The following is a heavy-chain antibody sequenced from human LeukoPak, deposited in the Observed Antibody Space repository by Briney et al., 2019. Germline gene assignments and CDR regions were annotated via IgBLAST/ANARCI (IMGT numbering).Heavy chain of an antibody. CDR2: IIPIFGTA. J-gene: IGHJ6*03. CDR1: GGTFSSYA. Sequence: GASVKVSCTASGGTFSSYAISWARQAPGQGLEWMGGIIPIFGTANYAQKFQGRVTITTDESTSTAYMELSSLRSEDTAVYYCGATESYYYYMDVWGNGTTVTVSS. V-gene: IGHV1-69*05. D-gene: IGHD5-12*01. CDR3: GATESYYYYMDV.